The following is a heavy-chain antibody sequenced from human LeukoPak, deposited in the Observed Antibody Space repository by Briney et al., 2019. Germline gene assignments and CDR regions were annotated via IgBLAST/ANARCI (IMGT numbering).Heavy chain of an antibody. D-gene: IGHD3-3*01. Sequence: ASVKVSCKASGYTFTGYYMHWVRQAPGQGLEWMGWINPNSGGTNYAQKFQGRVTMTRDTSISTAYMELSRLRSDDTAVYYCARGMYYDFWSGYYRSDGGFDPWGQGTLVTVSS. J-gene: IGHJ5*02. CDR1: GYTFTGYY. V-gene: IGHV1-2*02. CDR2: INPNSGGT. CDR3: ARGMYYDFWSGYYRSDGGFDP.